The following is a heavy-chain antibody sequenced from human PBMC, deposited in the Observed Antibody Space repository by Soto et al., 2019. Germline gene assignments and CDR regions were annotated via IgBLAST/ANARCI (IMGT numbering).Heavy chain of an antibody. Sequence: GGSLRLSCAASGFTFSNAWMSWVRQAPGKGLEWVGRIKSKTDGGTTDYAAPVKGRFTISRDDSKNTLYLQMNSLKTEDTAVYYCTTGLGYYYYYMDVWGKGTTVTVSS. CDR2: IKSKTDGGTT. CDR3: TTGLGYYYYYMDV. V-gene: IGHV3-15*01. CDR1: GFTFSNAW. J-gene: IGHJ6*03.